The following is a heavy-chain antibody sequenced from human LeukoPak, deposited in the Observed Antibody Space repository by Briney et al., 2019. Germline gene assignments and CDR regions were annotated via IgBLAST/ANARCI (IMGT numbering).Heavy chain of an antibody. V-gene: IGHV4-34*01. Sequence: KVLEWIGDITHSSITNYNPSLKSPVTISVDTSKHQLSLKLSSVTAADTAVYYCARILDLWGRGTLVTVSS. J-gene: IGHJ2*01. CDR3: ARILDL. CDR2: ITHSSIT.